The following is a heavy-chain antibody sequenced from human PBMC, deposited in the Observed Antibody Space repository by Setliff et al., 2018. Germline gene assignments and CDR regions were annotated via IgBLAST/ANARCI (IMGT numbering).Heavy chain of an antibody. Sequence: SETLSLTCSVSGASVNTYYWSWIRQPPGKGLEWIGYIYYSGSTNYNPSLKSRVTISVDTSKNQFSLKLSSVTAADTAVYYCARVQVAYSSSWYGYYYMDVWDKGTTVTVS. V-gene: IGHV4-59*02. D-gene: IGHD6-13*01. CDR2: IYYSGST. J-gene: IGHJ6*03. CDR3: ARVQVAYSSSWYGYYYMDV. CDR1: GASVNTYY.